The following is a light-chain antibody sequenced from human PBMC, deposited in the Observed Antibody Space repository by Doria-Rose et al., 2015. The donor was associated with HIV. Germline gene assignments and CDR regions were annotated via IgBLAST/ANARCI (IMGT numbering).Light chain of an antibody. CDR3: QQYNDWPPET. J-gene: IGKJ1*01. CDR1: QSIGDK. V-gene: IGKV3-15*01. CDR2: NAV. Sequence: RATLSCRASQSIGDKLAWYQQKPGQAPRLLLYNAVTRAAGIPDRFSGSGFGTEFTLTISSLQSDDFVVYYCQQYNDWPPETFGQGTKVEIK.